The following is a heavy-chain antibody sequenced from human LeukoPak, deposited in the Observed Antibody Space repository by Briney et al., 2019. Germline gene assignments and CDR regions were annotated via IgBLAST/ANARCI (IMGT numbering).Heavy chain of an antibody. CDR2: IKSKTDGGTT. V-gene: IGHV3-15*01. CDR1: GFTFSTYW. J-gene: IGHJ4*02. D-gene: IGHD1/OR15-1a*01. CDR3: TTEGITGTRLDY. Sequence: PGGSLRLSCTASGFTFSTYWMHWVRQAPGKGLEWVGRIKSKTDGGTTDYAAPVKGRFTISRDDSKNTLYLQMNSLKTEDTAVYYCTTEGITGTRLDYWGQGTLVTVSS.